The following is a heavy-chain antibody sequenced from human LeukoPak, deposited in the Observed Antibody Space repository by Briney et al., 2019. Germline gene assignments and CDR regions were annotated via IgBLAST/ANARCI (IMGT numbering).Heavy chain of an antibody. Sequence: PSETLSLTCAVYGGSFSGYYWSWIRQPPGKGLEWIGYIYHSGSTYYNPSLKSRVTISVDRSKNQFSLKLSSVTAADTAVYYCARDLIPNDGQALWFGEFLVPFDYWGQGTLVTVSS. J-gene: IGHJ4*02. CDR3: ARDLIPNDGQALWFGEFLVPFDY. D-gene: IGHD3-10*01. CDR2: IYHSGST. CDR1: GGSFSGYY. V-gene: IGHV4-34*01.